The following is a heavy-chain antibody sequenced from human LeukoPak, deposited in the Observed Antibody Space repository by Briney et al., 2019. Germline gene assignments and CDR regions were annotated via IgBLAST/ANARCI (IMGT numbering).Heavy chain of an antibody. V-gene: IGHV4-39*01. CDR3: ASLLYSSSGYDY. Sequence: PSETLSLTCTVSGGSISSTSYYWGWIRQPPGKGLEWIGSIYYSGSTYYNPSLKSRVTISVDTSKNQFSLKLSSVTAADTAVYYCASLLYSSSGYDYWGQGTQVTVSS. CDR2: IYYSGST. CDR1: GGSISSTSYY. J-gene: IGHJ4*02. D-gene: IGHD6-6*01.